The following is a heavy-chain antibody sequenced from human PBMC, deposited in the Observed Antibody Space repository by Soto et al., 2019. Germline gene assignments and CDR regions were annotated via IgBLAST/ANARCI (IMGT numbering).Heavy chain of an antibody. V-gene: IGHV3-74*01. J-gene: IGHJ4*02. CDR3: ASTIFGVVNHDY. CDR2: ISSGGGST. D-gene: IGHD3-3*01. CDR1: GFTFTGHW. Sequence: GGFLRLSCAASGFTFTGHWMHWVRQAPGKGLVWVARISSGGGSTNYADSVKGRFTISRDNSKNTLYLQMNSLRAEDTAVYYCASTIFGVVNHDYWGQGTLVTVSS.